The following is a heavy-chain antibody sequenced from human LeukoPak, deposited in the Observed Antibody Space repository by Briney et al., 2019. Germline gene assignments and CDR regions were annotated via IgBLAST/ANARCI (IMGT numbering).Heavy chain of an antibody. D-gene: IGHD2/OR15-2a*01. CDR1: GGSFSGYY. J-gene: IGHJ6*03. Sequence: SETLSLTCAVYGGSFSGYYWSWIRQPPGKGLEWIGEINHSGSTNYNPSLKSQVTISVDTSKNQFSLKLSSVTAADTAVYYCARSSDTTNLRLMDVWGKGTTVTVSS. CDR3: ARSSDTTNLRLMDV. CDR2: INHSGST. V-gene: IGHV4-34*01.